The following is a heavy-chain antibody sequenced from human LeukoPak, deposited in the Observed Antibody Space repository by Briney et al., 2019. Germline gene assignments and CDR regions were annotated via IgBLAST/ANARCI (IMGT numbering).Heavy chain of an antibody. Sequence: GESLQISCQGSGSRFTSYWIGWVRQMPGKGLEWMGIIYPGDSDTRYSPSFQGQVTISADRSISTAYLQWSSLKASDTAMYYCASLGVGATTGGWFDPWGQGTLVTVSS. V-gene: IGHV5-51*01. CDR3: ASLGVGATTGGWFDP. D-gene: IGHD1-26*01. CDR2: IYPGDSDT. J-gene: IGHJ5*02. CDR1: GSRFTSYW.